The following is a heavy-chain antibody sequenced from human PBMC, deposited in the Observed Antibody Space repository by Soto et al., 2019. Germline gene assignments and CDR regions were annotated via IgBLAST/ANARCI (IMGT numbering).Heavy chain of an antibody. D-gene: IGHD3-16*01. V-gene: IGHV4-34*01. Sequence: QVQLQQWGAGLLKPSETLSLTCAVYSWSFSGYYWCWIRQPPGKGLEWIGEIYHSLSIVYNPSLKSLVTISGDSSKNQFSLKLSSVTAAATSVYYCARHGGYYFDYWGQGTLVTVSS. CDR1: SWSFSGYY. J-gene: IGHJ4*02. CDR2: IYHSLSI. CDR3: ARHGGYYFDY.